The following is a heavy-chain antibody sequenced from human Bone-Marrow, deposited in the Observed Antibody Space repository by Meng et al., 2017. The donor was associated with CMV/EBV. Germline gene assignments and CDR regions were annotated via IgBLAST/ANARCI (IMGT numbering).Heavy chain of an antibody. CDR1: GLSLTSGVG. V-gene: IGHV2-5*02. CDR2: IYWDDDN. Sequence: CTFSGLSLTSGVGVGWIRQPPGKALEWLALIYWDDDNRYSPSLKSRLTLTKDTSKNQVFLTMTNVDPVDTATYFCAHRQSAAGQFDYWGQGTLVTVSS. CDR3: AHRQSAAGQFDY. D-gene: IGHD6-13*01. J-gene: IGHJ4*02.